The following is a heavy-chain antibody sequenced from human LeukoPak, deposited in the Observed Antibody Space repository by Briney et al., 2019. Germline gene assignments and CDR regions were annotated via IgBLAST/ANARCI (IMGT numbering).Heavy chain of an antibody. CDR1: GFTFSSYA. J-gene: IGHJ4*02. Sequence: PGGSLRLSCAASGFTFSSYAMSWVRQAPGKGLEWVSAISGSGGSTHYADSVKGRFTISRDNSKNTLYLQMNSLRAEDTAVYYCAKQTRPQLERRLGFDYWGQGTLVTVSS. CDR3: AKQTRPQLERRLGFDY. CDR2: ISGSGGST. V-gene: IGHV3-23*01. D-gene: IGHD1-1*01.